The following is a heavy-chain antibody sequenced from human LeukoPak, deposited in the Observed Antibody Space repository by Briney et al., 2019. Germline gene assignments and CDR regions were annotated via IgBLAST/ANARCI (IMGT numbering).Heavy chain of an antibody. J-gene: IGHJ4*02. Sequence: SETLSLTCTVSGGSISSGGYYWSWIRQHPGKGLEWIGYIYYSGSTYYNPSLKSRVTISVDTSKNQFSLKLSSVTAADTAVYYCARAFYDFWSDRHGEGGYYFDYWGQGTLVTVSS. CDR2: IYYSGST. D-gene: IGHD3-3*01. V-gene: IGHV4-31*03. CDR1: GGSISSGGYY. CDR3: ARAFYDFWSDRHGEGGYYFDY.